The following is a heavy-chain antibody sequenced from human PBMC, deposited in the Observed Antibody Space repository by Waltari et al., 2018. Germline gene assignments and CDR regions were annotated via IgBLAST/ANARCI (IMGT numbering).Heavy chain of an antibody. J-gene: IGHJ5*02. CDR2: INPNSGGT. CDR1: GYTFTGYY. V-gene: IGHV1-2*02. Sequence: QVQLVQSGAEVTKPGASVKVSCKASGYTFTGYYMHWVRQAPGQGLEWMGWINPNSGGTNYAQKFQGRVTMTRDTSISTAYMELSRLRSDDTAVYYCARDCSSSSEVTWFDPWGQGTLVTVSS. D-gene: IGHD6-6*01. CDR3: ARDCSSSSEVTWFDP.